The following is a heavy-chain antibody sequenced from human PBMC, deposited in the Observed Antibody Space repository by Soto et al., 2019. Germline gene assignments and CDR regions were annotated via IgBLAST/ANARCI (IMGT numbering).Heavy chain of an antibody. Sequence: GGSLRLSCAASGFTFSDYYMSWIRQAPGRGLEWVSYISVSGGTIYYADSVKGRFTVSRDNSKNSLYLQMNSLRGEDTAVYYCTRQQQLYFDYWVHGTLVTVSS. D-gene: IGHD6-13*01. CDR1: GFTFSDYY. V-gene: IGHV3-11*01. J-gene: IGHJ4*01. CDR2: ISVSGGTI. CDR3: TRQQQLYFDY.